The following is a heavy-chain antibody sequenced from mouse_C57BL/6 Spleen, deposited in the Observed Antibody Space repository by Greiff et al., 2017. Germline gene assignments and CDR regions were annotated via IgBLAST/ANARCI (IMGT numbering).Heavy chain of an antibody. Sequence: QVQLQQSGAELVKPGASVKISCKASGYAFSSYWMNWVKQRPGKGLEWIGQIYPGDGDTNYNGKFKGKATLTADKSSITAYMQLSSLTSEDSAVYFCARSGDYDGYYAMDYWGQGTSVTVSS. CDR3: ARSGDYDGYYAMDY. J-gene: IGHJ4*01. CDR1: GYAFSSYW. CDR2: IYPGDGDT. V-gene: IGHV1-80*01. D-gene: IGHD2-4*01.